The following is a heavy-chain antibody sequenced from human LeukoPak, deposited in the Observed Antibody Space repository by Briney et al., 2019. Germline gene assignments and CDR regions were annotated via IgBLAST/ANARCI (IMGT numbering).Heavy chain of an antibody. CDR2: IYHSGST. CDR1: GYSISSGYY. Sequence: SETLSLTCTVSGYSISSGYYWGWIRQPPGKGLEWIGSIYHSGSTYYNPSLKSRVTISVDTSKNQFSLKLSSVTAADTAVYYCARGVAAGGPWGQGTLVTVSS. J-gene: IGHJ5*02. CDR3: ARGVAAGGP. V-gene: IGHV4-38-2*02. D-gene: IGHD6-13*01.